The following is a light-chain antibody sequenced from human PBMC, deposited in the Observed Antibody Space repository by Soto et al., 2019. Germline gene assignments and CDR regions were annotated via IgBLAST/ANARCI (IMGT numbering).Light chain of an antibody. V-gene: IGKV1-27*01. J-gene: IGKJ4*01. Sequence: DIQMTQSPSSLSASVGDRVTITGRASQGIRNYLAWFQQKPWKVPKLLIFDASSLQSGVPSRFSGSASGTDFTLTISSLQPEDVAPYYCQEYNSAPHTFGGGNKVEIK. CDR2: DAS. CDR1: QGIRNY. CDR3: QEYNSAPHT.